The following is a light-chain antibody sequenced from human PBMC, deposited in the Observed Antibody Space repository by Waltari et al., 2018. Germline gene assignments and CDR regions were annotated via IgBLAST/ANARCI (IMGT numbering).Light chain of an antibody. CDR1: TSDFGPYNY. CDR2: DVT. Sequence: QSALTQPASVSGSPGQSITIPCTGTTSDFGPYNYRPWYQQHPGKAPKAVISDVTNRPSGVSNRFSGSKSGNTASLTISGLQAEDEADYYCSSFTSGSTWVFGGGTKLTVL. J-gene: IGLJ3*02. V-gene: IGLV2-14*03. CDR3: SSFTSGSTWV.